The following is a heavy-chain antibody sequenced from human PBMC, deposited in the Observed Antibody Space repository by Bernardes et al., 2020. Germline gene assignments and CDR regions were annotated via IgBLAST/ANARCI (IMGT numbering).Heavy chain of an antibody. CDR2: ISYYGNKT. CDR3: TKNLAWKDIGHIFEY. V-gene: IGHV3-30*18. J-gene: IGHJ4*02. CDR1: GSTFNSHA. Sequence: GGSLRLSCVASGSTFNSHAIHWVRQAQGKGMEWEAIISYYGNKTYYLDSVKGRLTNSRDNSKNTQYLQMNSLRSEDKAIYFCTKNLAWKDIGHIFEYWGQGALDTVSS. D-gene: IGHD5-12*01.